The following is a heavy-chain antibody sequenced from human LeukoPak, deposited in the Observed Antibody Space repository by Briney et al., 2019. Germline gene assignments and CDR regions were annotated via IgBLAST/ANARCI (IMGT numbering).Heavy chain of an antibody. D-gene: IGHD2-2*01. J-gene: IGHJ3*01. CDR1: AVSISSGNFY. CDR3: ARDGDAVSAAIAGAFDL. CDR2: VYSTGNT. V-gene: IGHV4-61*09. Sequence: PSETLSLTCTVSAVSISSGNFYRSWIRQSAGKGLEWIGHVYSTGNTKYNPSLKSRVTISADTSKNQISLRLRSVTAADTAMFYCARDGDAVSAAIAGAFDLWGRGTMVTVSS.